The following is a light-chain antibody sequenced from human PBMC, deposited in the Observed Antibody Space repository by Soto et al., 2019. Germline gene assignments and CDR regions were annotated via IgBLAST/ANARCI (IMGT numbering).Light chain of an antibody. J-gene: IGLJ1*01. CDR2: EVS. CDR1: SSVVGSYNL. Sequence: QSVLTQPASVSGSPGQSITISCTGTSSVVGSYNLVSWYQQHPGKAPKLMIYEVSKRPSGVSNRFSGSKSGNTASLTISGPQAGDEADYYCCSYAGSSPYVFGTGTKVTVL. CDR3: CSYAGSSPYV. V-gene: IGLV2-23*02.